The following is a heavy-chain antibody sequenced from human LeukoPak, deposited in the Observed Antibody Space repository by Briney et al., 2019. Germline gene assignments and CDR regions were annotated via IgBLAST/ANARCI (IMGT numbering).Heavy chain of an antibody. CDR2: ISGSGGST. V-gene: IGHV3-23*01. J-gene: IGHJ1*01. CDR3: AKASIITMVRGPVFQH. Sequence: GGSLRLSCAASGFTFSSYAMSWVRQAPVKGLEWVSAISGSGGSTYYADSVKGRFTISRDNSKNTLYLQMNSLRAEDTAVYYCAKASIITMVRGPVFQHWGQGTLVTVSS. D-gene: IGHD3-10*01. CDR1: GFTFSSYA.